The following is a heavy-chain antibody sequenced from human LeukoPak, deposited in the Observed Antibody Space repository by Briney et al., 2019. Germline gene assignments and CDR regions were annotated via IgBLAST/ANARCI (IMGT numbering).Heavy chain of an antibody. J-gene: IGHJ4*02. CDR3: ARFDYDILTGYIRSYFDY. V-gene: IGHV1-69*04. D-gene: IGHD3-9*01. Sequence: SVKVSCKASGGTLSSYAISWVRQAPGQGLEWMGRIIPILGIANYAQKFQGRVTITADKSTSTAYMELSSLRSEDTAVYYCARFDYDILTGYIRSYFDYWGQGTLVTVSS. CDR2: IIPILGIA. CDR1: GGTLSSYA.